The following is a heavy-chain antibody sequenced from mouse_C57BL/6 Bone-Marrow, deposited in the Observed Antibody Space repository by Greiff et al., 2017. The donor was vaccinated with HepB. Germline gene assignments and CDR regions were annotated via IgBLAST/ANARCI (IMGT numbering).Heavy chain of an antibody. D-gene: IGHD1-1*01. J-gene: IGHJ2*01. CDR3: ARLLLRKGFDY. V-gene: IGHV5-17*01. CDR1: GFTFSDYG. CDR2: ISSGSSTI. Sequence: DVKLVESGGGLVKPGGSLKLSCAASGFTFSDYGMHWVRQAPEKGLEWVAYISSGSSTIYYADTVKGRFTISSDNAKNTLFLQMTSLRSEDTAMYYCARLLLRKGFDYWGQGTTLTVSS.